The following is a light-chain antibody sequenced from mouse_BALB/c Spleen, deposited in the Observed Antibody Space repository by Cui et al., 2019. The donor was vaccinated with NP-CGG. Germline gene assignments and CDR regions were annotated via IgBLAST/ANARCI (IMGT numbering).Light chain of an antibody. CDR3: ALWYSNHWV. J-gene: IGLJ1*01. CDR1: TGAVTTSNY. V-gene: IGLV1*01. Sequence: QAAVTQEAALTTSPGETVTLTCRSSTGAVTTSNYANWVQEKPDHLFTGLIGGTNNRAPGVPARFSGSLIGDKAALTITGAQTEDEAIYFCALWYSNHWVFGGGTKLTFL. CDR2: GTN.